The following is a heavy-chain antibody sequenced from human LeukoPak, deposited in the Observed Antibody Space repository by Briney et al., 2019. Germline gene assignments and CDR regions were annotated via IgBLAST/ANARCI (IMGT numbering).Heavy chain of an antibody. CDR2: IKKDVDEK. V-gene: IGHV3-7*01. D-gene: IGHD3-10*01. Sequence: GGSLRLSCAAPGFTFSSHWMTWIRQAPGKGLEWVASIKKDVDEKYYVDSVKGRFTISRDNAKNSLYLQMNSLRAEDTAVYYCARYITMVRGVLTHYFDYWGQGTLVTVSS. CDR3: ARYITMVRGVLTHYFDY. J-gene: IGHJ4*02. CDR1: GFTFSSHW.